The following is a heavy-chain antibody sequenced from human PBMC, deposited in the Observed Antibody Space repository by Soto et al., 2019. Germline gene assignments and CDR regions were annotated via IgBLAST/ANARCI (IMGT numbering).Heavy chain of an antibody. J-gene: IGHJ4*02. CDR3: EKYGLGTNSGYWDQ. CDR1: GFTFGNYW. Sequence: GGSLRLSCAASGFTFGNYWMTWVRQAPEKGLEWVANIKPDGSETYYVDSVKGRFTISRDNVRDSLYLQMNSLRAEDTAVYYCEKYGLGTNSGYWDQWGQGTLVTVSS. D-gene: IGHD3-22*01. V-gene: IGHV3-7*01. CDR2: IKPDGSET.